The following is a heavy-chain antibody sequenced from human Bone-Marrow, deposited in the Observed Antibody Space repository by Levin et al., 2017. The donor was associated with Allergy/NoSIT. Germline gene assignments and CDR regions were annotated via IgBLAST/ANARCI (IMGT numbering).Heavy chain of an antibody. CDR2: IYHSGST. Sequence: KTSETLSLTCTVSGGSLRMYYWSWIRQSAEKGLEWVGRIYHSGSTKFNPSLRSRVAMSVDRSRSQFSLRLTSVTAADTAVYYCARHSGDYYDSSAYDPTHFDYWGQGIPVIVSS. D-gene: IGHD3-22*01. V-gene: IGHV4-4*07. J-gene: IGHJ4*02. CDR1: GGSLRMYY. CDR3: ARHSGDYYDSSAYDPTHFDY.